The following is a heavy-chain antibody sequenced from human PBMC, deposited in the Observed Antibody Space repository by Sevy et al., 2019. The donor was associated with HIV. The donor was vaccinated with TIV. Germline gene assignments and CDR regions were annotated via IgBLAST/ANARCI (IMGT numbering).Heavy chain of an antibody. D-gene: IGHD3-22*01. J-gene: IGHJ5*02. V-gene: IGHV1-2*02. CDR1: GYTFTGYY. CDR2: INPNSGDT. Sequence: ASVKVSCKASGYTFTGYYMHWVRQAPGQGLEWMGWINPNSGDTNYAQKFQGRVTMTSDTSISTAYMELSRLRSDDTAVYYCARDRAPDYYYDSSGYYYPWGQGTLVTVSS. CDR3: ARDRAPDYYYDSSGYYYP.